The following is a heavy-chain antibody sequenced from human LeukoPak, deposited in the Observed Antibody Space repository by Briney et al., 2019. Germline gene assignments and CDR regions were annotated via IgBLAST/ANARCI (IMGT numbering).Heavy chain of an antibody. V-gene: IGHV3-30*04. CDR3: AKGMVGGIATNYFDY. D-gene: IGHD2-21*01. Sequence: PGGSLRLSCAASGFTFSSYAMNWVRQAPGKGLEWVAVISYAGSNKYYADSVKGRFTISRDNSKNTLYLQMNSLRAEDTAAYFCAKGMVGGIATNYFDYGGRGPGVSV. J-gene: IGHJ4*02. CDR1: GFTFSSYA. CDR2: ISYAGSNK.